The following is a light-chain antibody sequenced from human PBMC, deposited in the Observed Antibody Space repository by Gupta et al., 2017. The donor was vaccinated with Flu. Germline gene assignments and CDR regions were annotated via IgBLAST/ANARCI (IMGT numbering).Light chain of an antibody. Sequence: ATLAVSPGERATLSCRAIGSISTNIAWYKQKPGQAPRLLIYGASTRDTGIPARFSGSGYGTDFTLTISSLQSDDFAVYYCHLYNNWPPYTFGQGTIVDVK. V-gene: IGKV3-15*01. J-gene: IGKJ3*01. CDR3: HLYNNWPPYT. CDR1: GSISTN. CDR2: GAS.